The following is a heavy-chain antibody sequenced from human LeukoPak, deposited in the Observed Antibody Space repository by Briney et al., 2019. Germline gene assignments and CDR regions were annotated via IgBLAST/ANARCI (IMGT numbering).Heavy chain of an antibody. CDR2: IKSKTGGGTT. CDR3: TTDYGSY. Sequence: GGSLRLSCAASGFTFSNAWMSWVRQAPGKGLEWVGRIKSKTGGGTTDYAAPVKGRFTISRDDSKNTLYLQMNSLKTEDTAVYYCTTDYGSYWGQGTLVTVSS. CDR1: GFTFSNAW. D-gene: IGHD4-17*01. J-gene: IGHJ4*02. V-gene: IGHV3-15*01.